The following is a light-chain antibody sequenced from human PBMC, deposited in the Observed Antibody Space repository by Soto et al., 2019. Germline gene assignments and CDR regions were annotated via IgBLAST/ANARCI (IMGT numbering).Light chain of an antibody. CDR1: VLAKKY. CDR3: YSAADNNLNYV. V-gene: IGLV3-27*01. J-gene: IGLJ1*01. CDR2: KDS. Sequence: SYDLTQPSSVSVSPGQTARITCSGDVLAKKYARWFQQKPGQAPVLVIYKDSERPSGIPERFSGSSSGTTVTLTISGAQVEDEADYYCYSAADNNLNYVFGTGTKVTVL.